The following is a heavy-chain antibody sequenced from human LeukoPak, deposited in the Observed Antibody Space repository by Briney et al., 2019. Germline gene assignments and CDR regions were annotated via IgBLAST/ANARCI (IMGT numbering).Heavy chain of an antibody. J-gene: IGHJ4*02. D-gene: IGHD2-2*01. V-gene: IGHV3-53*01. CDR3: AKSPRIVVVPAASKAPSDY. CDR1: GFTVSSNY. CDR2: IYSGGST. Sequence: GGSLRLSCAASGFTVSSNYMSWVRQAPGKGLEWVSVIYSGGSTYYADSVKGRFTISRDNSKNTLYLQMNSLRAEDTAVYYCAKSPRIVVVPAASKAPSDYWGQGTLVTVSS.